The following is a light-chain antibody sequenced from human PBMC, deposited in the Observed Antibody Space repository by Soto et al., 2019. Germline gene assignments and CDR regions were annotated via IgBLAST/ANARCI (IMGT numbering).Light chain of an antibody. Sequence: EIVMTQSPATLSVSPGERATLSCRASQSVSSNLAWYQQKPGQAPRLLIYGASTRATGIPARFSGSGSGTEFTLTISSLQSEDFAVYYCQQYNNWPRTFGQGTKAE. V-gene: IGKV3-15*01. CDR1: QSVSSN. CDR3: QQYNNWPRT. CDR2: GAS. J-gene: IGKJ1*01.